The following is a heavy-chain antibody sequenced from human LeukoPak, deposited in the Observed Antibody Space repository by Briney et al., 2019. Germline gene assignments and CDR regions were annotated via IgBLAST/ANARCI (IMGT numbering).Heavy chain of an antibody. J-gene: IGHJ6*03. CDR2: IYYSGST. Sequence: SETLSLTCSVSGGSISSNYWSWIRQPPGKGLEWIGYIYYSGSTNYNPSLKGRVTISVDTSKNQFSLKLSSVTAADTAVYYCAREYSSSSGYYYYYMDVWGKGTTVTVSS. D-gene: IGHD6-6*01. V-gene: IGHV4-59*01. CDR3: AREYSSSSGYYYYYMDV. CDR1: GGSISSNY.